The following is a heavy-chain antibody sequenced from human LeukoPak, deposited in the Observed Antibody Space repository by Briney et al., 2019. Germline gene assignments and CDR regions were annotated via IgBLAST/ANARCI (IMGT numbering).Heavy chain of an antibody. CDR2: IYYSGST. Sequence: PSETLSLTCTVSGGSLTSYYWSWIRQPPGKGLEWIGYIYYSGSTNYNPSLKSRVTISVDTSKNQFSLKLSSVTAADTAVYYCARVGSYYYDSSGYEYFQHWGQGTLVTVSS. D-gene: IGHD3-22*01. CDR1: GGSLTSYY. V-gene: IGHV4-59*01. J-gene: IGHJ1*01. CDR3: ARVGSYYYDSSGYEYFQH.